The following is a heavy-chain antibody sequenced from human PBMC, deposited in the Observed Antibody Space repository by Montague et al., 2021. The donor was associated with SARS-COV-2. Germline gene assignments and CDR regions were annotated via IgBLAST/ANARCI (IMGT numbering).Heavy chain of an antibody. J-gene: IGHJ6*02. CDR1: GFTFSSYE. CDR3: ARDYSITIFGVVFYYGMDV. CDR2: ISSSGSTI. Sequence: SLRLSCAAFGFTFSSYEMNWVRQAPGKGLEWVSYISSSGSTIYYADSVKGRFTISRDNAKKSLYLQMNSLRVEDTAVYYCARDYSITIFGVVFYYGMDVWGQGTTATVSS. D-gene: IGHD3-3*01. V-gene: IGHV3-48*03.